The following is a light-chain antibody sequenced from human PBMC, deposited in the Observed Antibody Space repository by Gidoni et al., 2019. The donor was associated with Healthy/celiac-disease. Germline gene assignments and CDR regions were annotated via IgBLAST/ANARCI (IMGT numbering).Light chain of an antibody. CDR1: QSVSSSY. Sequence: EIVLTQSPGTLSLSPGERATLSCRASQSVSSSYLAWYQQKPGQAPRLLIYGASSRATGIPDRFSGSGSGTDFTLTISRLEPEDFAVYYCQQYGSSPVTFXQGTKLEIK. CDR3: QQYGSSPVT. J-gene: IGKJ2*01. V-gene: IGKV3-20*01. CDR2: GAS.